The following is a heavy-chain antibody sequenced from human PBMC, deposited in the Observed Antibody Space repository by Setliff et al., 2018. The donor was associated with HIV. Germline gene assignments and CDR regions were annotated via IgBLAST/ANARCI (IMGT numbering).Heavy chain of an antibody. CDR3: AISGSPDRRPT. Sequence: GESLKISCEASGYSFTSYWIGWVRQLPGKGLEWMGIIYPGDSDTRYSPSFQGQVTISADKSISTAYLQWSSLKASDTAIYYCAISGSPDRRPTWGQGTLVTVSS. CDR1: GYSFTSYW. CDR2: IYPGDSDT. V-gene: IGHV5-51*01. J-gene: IGHJ5*02. D-gene: IGHD3-10*01.